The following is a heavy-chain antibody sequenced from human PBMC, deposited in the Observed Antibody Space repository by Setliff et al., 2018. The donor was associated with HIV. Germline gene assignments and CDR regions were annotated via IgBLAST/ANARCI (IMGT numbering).Heavy chain of an antibody. CDR3: ARAGVYYDSSGYCIDY. CDR1: GFTFSSYS. J-gene: IGHJ4*02. Sequence: TGGSLRLSCAASGFTFSSYSMNWVRQAPGKGLERVSSISSGSSYIYYAESVKGRFTISRDNAKNSLYLQMNSLRAEDTAVYYCARAGVYYDSSGYCIDYWGQGTLVTVSS. D-gene: IGHD3-22*01. CDR2: ISSGSSYI. V-gene: IGHV3-21*01.